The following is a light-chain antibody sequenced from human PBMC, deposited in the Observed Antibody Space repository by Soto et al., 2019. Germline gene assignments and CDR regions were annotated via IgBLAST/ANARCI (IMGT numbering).Light chain of an antibody. J-gene: IGKJ4*01. Sequence: DIVMTQSPDSLAVSLGERATVNCKSSQSVLYNSNNKNYLAWXQQKPRQPPKLLIYXXYTREYGVTDSFSGSGSGTDFTLTISSMQAEDVAVYQCQQYFSPPLPSGGVTTAEIK. V-gene: IGKV4-1*01. CDR3: QQYFSPPLP. CDR1: QSVLYNSNNKNY. CDR2: XXY.